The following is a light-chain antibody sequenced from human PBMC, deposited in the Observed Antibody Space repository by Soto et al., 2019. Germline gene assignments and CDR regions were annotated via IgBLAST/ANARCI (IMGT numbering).Light chain of an antibody. CDR3: QSYDSSNHRV. Sequence: NFMLTQPHSVSESPGKTVTISCTGSSGSIASNYVQWYQQRPGSAPTTVIYEVNQRPSGVPDRFSGSLDSSSNSASLTISGLRTEDEADYYCQSYDSSNHRVFGGGTKLTVL. CDR2: EVN. V-gene: IGLV6-57*02. CDR1: SGSIASNY. J-gene: IGLJ2*01.